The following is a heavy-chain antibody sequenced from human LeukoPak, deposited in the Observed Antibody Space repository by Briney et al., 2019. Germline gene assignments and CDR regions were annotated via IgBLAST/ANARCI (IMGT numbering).Heavy chain of an antibody. V-gene: IGHV3-23*01. CDR1: GFTLSSYA. D-gene: IGHD6-13*01. Sequence: PGGSLRLSCAASGFTLSSYAMSWVRQAPGKGLEWVSAISGSGGSTYYADSVKGRFTISRDNSKNTLYLQMNSLRAEDTAVYYCAKVDVLSSWYFYFDYWGQGTLVTVSS. CDR3: AKVDVLSSWYFYFDY. CDR2: ISGSGGST. J-gene: IGHJ4*02.